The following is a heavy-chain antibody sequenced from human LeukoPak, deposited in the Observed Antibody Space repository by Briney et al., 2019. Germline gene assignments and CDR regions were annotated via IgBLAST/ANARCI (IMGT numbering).Heavy chain of an antibody. CDR2: ISAYNGNT. Sequence: ASVKVSCKASRGTFSSYTISWVRQAPGQGLEWMGWISAYNGNTNSAQKIQGRVTMTTDTSTRTVYMELRSLRPDDTTVYYCARGPIIDIVIIPAADDYYYMDVWGKGTTVTVSS. CDR1: RGTFSSYT. CDR3: ARGPIIDIVIIPAADDYYYMDV. J-gene: IGHJ6*03. V-gene: IGHV1-18*01. D-gene: IGHD2-2*01.